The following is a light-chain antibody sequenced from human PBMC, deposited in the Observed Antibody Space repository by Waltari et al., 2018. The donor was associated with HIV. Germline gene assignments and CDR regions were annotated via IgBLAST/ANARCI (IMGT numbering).Light chain of an antibody. CDR1: NSTIGTNP. CDR3: ATWDDSLIWV. CDR2: RNN. J-gene: IGLJ3*02. V-gene: IGLV1-47*01. Sequence: QPVLTQPPSASGTPGHGVSISCSGSNSTIGTNPLYWYKHLPGMAPKLLIYRNNRRPAGIPDRFSGSRSGTSASLAISGLRSEDEADYYCATWDDSLIWVFGGGTKLTVL.